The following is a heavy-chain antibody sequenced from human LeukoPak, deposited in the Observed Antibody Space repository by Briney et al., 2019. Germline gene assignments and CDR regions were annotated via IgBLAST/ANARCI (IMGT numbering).Heavy chain of an antibody. V-gene: IGHV4-34*01. CDR2: INHSGII. Sequence: SETLSLTCAVYGDSFSGYYWSWIRQPPGKGLTWIGEINHSGIINCNPSLKSRVTISLDTSKSQFSLKLSSVTAADTAVYYCARGKYDSGGYYLDYWGQGTLVTVSS. CDR3: ARGKYDSGGYYLDY. CDR1: GDSFSGYY. J-gene: IGHJ4*02. D-gene: IGHD3-22*01.